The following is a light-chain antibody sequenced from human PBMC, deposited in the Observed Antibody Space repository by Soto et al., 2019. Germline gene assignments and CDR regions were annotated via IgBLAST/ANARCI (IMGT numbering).Light chain of an antibody. V-gene: IGLV2-14*03. CDR3: SSYTSSSTLV. Sequence: QSALTQPASVSGSPGQSITISCTGTSSDVGGYNYVSWYQQHPGKAPKLMIFDVSNRPSGVSIRFSGSKSGNTASLTISGRQTEDEADYYCSSYTSSSTLVFGTGTKLTVL. CDR1: SSDVGGYNY. CDR2: DVS. J-gene: IGLJ1*01.